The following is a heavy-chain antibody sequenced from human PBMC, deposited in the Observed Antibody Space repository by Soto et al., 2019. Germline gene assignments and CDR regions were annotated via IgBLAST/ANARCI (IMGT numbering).Heavy chain of an antibody. D-gene: IGHD2-21*02. CDR2: ISHSGST. J-gene: IGHJ4*02. CDR3: ARENLIYCGRACYSYPFDS. V-gene: IGHV4-31*03. Sequence: QVRLQESGPGLVKPSQTLSLTCSVSGGSLTSDDHYWSWIRHHPGKGLEWIGYISHSGSTFYNPSLKSRVAMSVDTSRNQFSLELTSVTAADTAVYFCARENLIYCGRACYSYPFDSWGQGTLVIVSS. CDR1: GGSLTSDDHY.